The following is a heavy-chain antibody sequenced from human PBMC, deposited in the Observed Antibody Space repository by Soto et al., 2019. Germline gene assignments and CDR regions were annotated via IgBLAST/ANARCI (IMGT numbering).Heavy chain of an antibody. CDR1: GYTFTGHY. D-gene: IGHD1-26*01. V-gene: IGHV1-2*02. Sequence: ASVNVSFKSSGYTFTGHYIHWVRQAPEQGPEWMGEIGPESGATRYAQKFQGRVTMTRDMSITTVYMELNNLSPDDTAVYYCGRGRSGQIVVFYWGQGTPVTVSS. CDR3: GRGRSGQIVVFY. J-gene: IGHJ4*02. CDR2: IGPESGAT.